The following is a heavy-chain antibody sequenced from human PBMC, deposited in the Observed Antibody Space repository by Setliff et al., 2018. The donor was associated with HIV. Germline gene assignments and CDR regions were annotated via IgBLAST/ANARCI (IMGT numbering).Heavy chain of an antibody. CDR3: VKDPAATDAFDI. Sequence: PGESLKISCSASGFTFSSYAMHWVRQAPGKGLEYVSAISSNGGSTYYADSVKGRFTISRDNSKNTLYLQMSSLRAEDTAVYYCVKDPAATDAFDIWGQGTMVTVSS. CDR1: GFTFSSYA. CDR2: ISSNGGST. V-gene: IGHV3-64D*09. D-gene: IGHD2-2*01. J-gene: IGHJ3*02.